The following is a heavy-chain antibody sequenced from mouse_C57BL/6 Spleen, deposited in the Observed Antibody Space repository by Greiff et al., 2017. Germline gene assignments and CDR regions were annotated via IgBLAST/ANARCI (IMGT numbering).Heavy chain of an antibody. CDR2: INPSSGYT. J-gene: IGHJ2*01. Sequence: QVQLKESGAELARPGASVKMSCKASGYTFTSYTMHWVKQRPGQGLEWIGYINPSSGYTKYNQKFKDKATLTADKSSSTAYMQLRSLTSEDSAVYYCARTIYYYGPYYFDYWGQGTTLTVSS. CDR3: ARTIYYYGPYYFDY. V-gene: IGHV1-4*01. D-gene: IGHD1-1*01. CDR1: GYTFTSYT.